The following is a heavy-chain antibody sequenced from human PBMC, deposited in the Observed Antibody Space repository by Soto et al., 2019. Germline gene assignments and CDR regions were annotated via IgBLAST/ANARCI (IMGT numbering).Heavy chain of an antibody. Sequence: QVHLVQSGAEVWKPGASVKVSCKGSGYTFTSYGIAWVRQAPGQGLEWMGWISAHNDNTNYAQKVQGRVTVTRDTSTSTAYMELRNLRSDDTAVYYCARGRYGDYWGQGALVTVSS. CDR2: ISAHNDNT. V-gene: IGHV1-18*01. CDR1: GYTFTSYG. D-gene: IGHD1-1*01. CDR3: ARGRYGDY. J-gene: IGHJ4*02.